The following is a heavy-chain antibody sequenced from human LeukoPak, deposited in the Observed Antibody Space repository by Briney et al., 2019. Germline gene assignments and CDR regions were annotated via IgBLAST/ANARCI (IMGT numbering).Heavy chain of an antibody. CDR1: VYTFTSYD. V-gene: IGHV1-8*01. CDR3: ARGRGDYDFWSGYYQLDY. D-gene: IGHD3-3*01. J-gene: IGHJ4*02. Sequence: ASVTVSCKASVYTFTSYDINWVRQATGQGLEWMGWMNPNSGNTGYAQKFQGRVTMTRNTSISTAYMELSSLRSEDTAVYYCARGRGDYDFWSGYYQLDYWGQGTLVTVSS. CDR2: MNPNSGNT.